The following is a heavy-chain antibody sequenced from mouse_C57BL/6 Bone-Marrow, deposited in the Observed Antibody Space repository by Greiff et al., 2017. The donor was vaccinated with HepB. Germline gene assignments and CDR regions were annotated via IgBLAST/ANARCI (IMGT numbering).Heavy chain of an antibody. CDR2: IYPRSGNT. D-gene: IGHD1-1*01. V-gene: IGHV1-81*01. J-gene: IGHJ1*03. Sequence: QVQLQQSGAELARPGASVKLSCKASGYTFTSYGISWVKQRTGQGLEWIGEIYPRSGNTYYNEKFKGKATLTADKSSSTAYMALRSLTSEDSAVYFCANYYYGSSYWYFDVWGTGTTVTVSS. CDR3: ANYYYGSSYWYFDV. CDR1: GYTFTSYG.